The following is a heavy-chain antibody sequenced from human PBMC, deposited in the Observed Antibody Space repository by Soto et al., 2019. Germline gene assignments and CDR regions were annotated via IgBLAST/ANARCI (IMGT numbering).Heavy chain of an antibody. Sequence: GGSLRLSCAASGFTFRNYGMNWVRQAPGKGLEWVSYIGIDSSTTGYADSVKGRFSISRDNAKKSLYLQMNSLRAEDRALYYCAKSKGGTANGMDVWGQGTTVTVSS. CDR3: AKSKGGTANGMDV. J-gene: IGHJ6*02. CDR1: GFTFRNYG. V-gene: IGHV3-48*04. CDR2: IGIDSSTT. D-gene: IGHD2-21*02.